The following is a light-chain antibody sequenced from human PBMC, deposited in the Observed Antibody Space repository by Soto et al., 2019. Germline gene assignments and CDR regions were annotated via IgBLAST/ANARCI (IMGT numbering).Light chain of an antibody. CDR1: QSISSSY. J-gene: IGKJ1*01. Sequence: EIVLTQSPGTLSLSPGEGGTLSCRASQSISSSYLAWYQQKPGQSPRLLFYAASSRATGVPDRFSGSGSGTDFTLTISSLQPDDFATYYCQHYNSYSEAFGQGTKVELK. CDR3: QHYNSYSEA. CDR2: AAS. V-gene: IGKV3-20*01.